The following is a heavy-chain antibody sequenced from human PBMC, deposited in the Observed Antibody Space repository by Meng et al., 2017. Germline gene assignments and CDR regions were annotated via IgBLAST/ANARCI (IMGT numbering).Heavy chain of an antibody. CDR3: ARGSYSFDS. D-gene: IGHD1-26*01. V-gene: IGHV6-1*01. Sequence: QIQHMTSSPRLVNPSPSLSLLPCTAEDSVSSNSAACNWIRQSPARGLEWLGRAYYRSKWYHDYAESVKSRISIDPETSKNQFSLQLRSVTPEDSAVYYCARGSYSFDSWGQRTLVTVSS. J-gene: IGHJ4*02. CDR2: AYYRSKWYH. CDR1: EDSVSSNSAA.